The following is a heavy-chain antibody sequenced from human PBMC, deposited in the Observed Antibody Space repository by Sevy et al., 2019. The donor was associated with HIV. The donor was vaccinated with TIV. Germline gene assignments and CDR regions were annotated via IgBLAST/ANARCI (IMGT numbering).Heavy chain of an antibody. J-gene: IGHJ4*02. V-gene: IGHV3-7*01. CDR2: IRPDGSDK. Sequence: GGSLRLSCAASGFTFSPYWMTWVRQAPGKGLEWVANIRPDGSDKYYVDSVKGRFTISSDNAKNSLDLQMNSLRADDTAMYYCARGVGLDCWGQGALVTVSS. D-gene: IGHD1-26*01. CDR3: ARGVGLDC. CDR1: GFTFSPYW.